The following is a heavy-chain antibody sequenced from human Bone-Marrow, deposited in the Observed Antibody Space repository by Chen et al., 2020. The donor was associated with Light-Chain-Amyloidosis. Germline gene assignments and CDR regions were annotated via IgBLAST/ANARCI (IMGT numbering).Heavy chain of an antibody. Sequence: EVQLVESGGGLVQPGGSLRLSCAASGFTFSSYWIHWVRQAPGKGLVWVSRINSDGSSTSYADSVKGRFTISRDNAKNTLYLQMSSLRAEDTAVYYCTTQVVITGMRYWGQGTLVTVSS. J-gene: IGHJ4*02. D-gene: IGHD1-20*01. CDR2: INSDGSST. V-gene: IGHV3-74*01. CDR1: GFTFSSYW. CDR3: TTQVVITGMRY.